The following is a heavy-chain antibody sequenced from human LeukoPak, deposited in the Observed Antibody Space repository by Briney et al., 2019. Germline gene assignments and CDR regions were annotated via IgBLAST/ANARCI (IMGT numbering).Heavy chain of an antibody. CDR1: GGSFSGYY. V-gene: IGHV4-34*01. J-gene: IGHJ4*02. D-gene: IGHD3-10*01. Sequence: EPSETLSLTCAVYGGSFSGYYWSWIRQPPGKGLEWIGEINHSGSTNYNPSLKSRVTISVDTSKNQFSLKVRSVTAADTAVYYCARGSMVRGLFDYWGQGTLVTVSS. CDR2: INHSGST. CDR3: ARGSMVRGLFDY.